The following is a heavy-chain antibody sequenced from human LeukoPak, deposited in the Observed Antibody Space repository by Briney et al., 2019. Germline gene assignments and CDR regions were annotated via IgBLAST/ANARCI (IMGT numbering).Heavy chain of an antibody. CDR2: IQSKTDGGTT. CDR1: GFTFSNTW. CDR3: AALTVRGVINI. Sequence: GGSLRLSCAASGFTFSNTWMNWVRQAPGKGLEWVGRIQSKTDGGTTEYAAPGKGRFTISRDDSKTTLYLQMNSLKTEDTAVYYCAALTVRGVINIWGQGTLVTVSS. J-gene: IGHJ4*02. V-gene: IGHV3-15*01. D-gene: IGHD3-10*01.